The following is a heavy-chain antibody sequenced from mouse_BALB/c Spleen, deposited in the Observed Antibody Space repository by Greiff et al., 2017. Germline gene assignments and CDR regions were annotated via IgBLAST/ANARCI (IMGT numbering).Heavy chain of an antibody. D-gene: IGHD4-1*01. CDR3: ARTWDGGFMDY. CDR1: GFTFSSYT. J-gene: IGHJ4*01. V-gene: IGHV5-12-2*01. Sequence: EVQLVESGGGLVQPGGSLKLSCAASGFTFSSYTMSWVRQTPEKRLEWVAYISNGGGSTYYPDTVKGRFTISRDNAKNTLYLQMSSLKSEDTAMYYCARTWDGGFMDYWGQGTSVTVSS. CDR2: ISNGGGST.